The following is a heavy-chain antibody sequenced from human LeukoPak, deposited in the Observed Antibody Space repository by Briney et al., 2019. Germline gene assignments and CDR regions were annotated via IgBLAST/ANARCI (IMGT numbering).Heavy chain of an antibody. D-gene: IGHD2-8*01. Sequence: ASVTVSCKASGYTFTSYYMHWVRQAPGQGLEWMGMINPSGGSTSYAQKFQGRVTMTRDTSTSTVYMELSSLRSEDTAVYYCARDRGLGYCTNGVCYGDAMDYWGQGTLVTGSS. J-gene: IGHJ4*02. CDR2: INPSGGST. V-gene: IGHV1-46*01. CDR1: GYTFTSYY. CDR3: ARDRGLGYCTNGVCYGDAMDY.